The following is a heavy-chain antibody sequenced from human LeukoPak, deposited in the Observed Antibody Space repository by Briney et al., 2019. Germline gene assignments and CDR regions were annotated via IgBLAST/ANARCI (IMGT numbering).Heavy chain of an antibody. V-gene: IGHV1-8*03. J-gene: IGHJ3*02. D-gene: IGHD6-19*01. CDR2: MNPNSGNT. Sequence: ASVKVSCKASGYTFTSYDINWVRQATGQGLEWMGWMNPNSGNTGYGQKFQGRVTITRNTSISTAYMELSSLRSEDTAVYYCASSGWYVNAFDIWGQGTMVTVSS. CDR3: ASSGWYVNAFDI. CDR1: GYTFTSYD.